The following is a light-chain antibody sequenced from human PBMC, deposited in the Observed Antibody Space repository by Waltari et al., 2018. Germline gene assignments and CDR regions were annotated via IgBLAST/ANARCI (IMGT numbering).Light chain of an antibody. CDR3: SSYAGNNIVI. CDR2: EIN. CDR1: SSDVGGSNY. V-gene: IGLV2-8*01. J-gene: IGLJ2*01. Sequence: QSALTQPPSASGSPGQSVPISCTGTSSDVGGSNYVSWYQQHPGKAPKLIIFEINKRPSGVPDRFSGSKSGNTASLTVSGLQAEDEADYYCSSYAGNNIVIFGGGTKLTVL.